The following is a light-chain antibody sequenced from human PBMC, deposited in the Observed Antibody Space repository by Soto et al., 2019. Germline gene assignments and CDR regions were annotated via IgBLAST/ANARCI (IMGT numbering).Light chain of an antibody. V-gene: IGLV4-69*01. CDR2: LNSDGSH. J-gene: IGLJ3*02. Sequence: QLVLTQSPSASASLGASFKLTCTLSSGHSSYAIAWHQQQPEKGPRYLMKLNSDGSHSKGDGIPDRFSGASSGAERYLTISSRQSEDEAEYYCQTWGTGIWVFGGGTKLTVL. CDR3: QTWGTGIWV. CDR1: SGHSSYA.